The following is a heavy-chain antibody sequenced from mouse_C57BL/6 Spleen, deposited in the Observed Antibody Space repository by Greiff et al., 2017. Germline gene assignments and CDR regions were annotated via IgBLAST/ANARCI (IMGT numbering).Heavy chain of an antibody. D-gene: IGHD2-2*01. J-gene: IGHJ2*01. CDR3: ARSDGYGFDY. Sequence: QVQLQQPGAELVKPGASVKLSCKASGYTFTSYWMHWVKQRPGQGLEWIGMIHPNSGSTNYNEKFKGKATLTVDKSSSTAYMQLSSLTSEDSAVYYCARSDGYGFDYWGQGTTLTVSS. V-gene: IGHV1-64*01. CDR1: GYTFTSYW. CDR2: IHPNSGST.